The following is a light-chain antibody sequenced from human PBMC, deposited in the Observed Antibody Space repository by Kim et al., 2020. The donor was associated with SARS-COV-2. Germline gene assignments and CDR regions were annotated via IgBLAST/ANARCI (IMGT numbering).Light chain of an antibody. CDR2: DAS. Sequence: SPGERATLSCRASQSVRTSLAWYQQKPGQAPRLLISDASNRATGIPARFSGSGSETGFTLTIGSLEPEDFAVYYCQQRNNWPFTFGPGTKVDIK. V-gene: IGKV3-11*01. CDR3: QQRNNWPFT. CDR1: QSVRTS. J-gene: IGKJ3*01.